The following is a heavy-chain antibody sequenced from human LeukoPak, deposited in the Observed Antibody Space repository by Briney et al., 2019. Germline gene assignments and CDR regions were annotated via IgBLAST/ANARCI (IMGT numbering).Heavy chain of an antibody. J-gene: IGHJ6*02. D-gene: IGHD5-24*01. CDR1: GYTLTELS. Sequence: ASVKVSCKVSGYTLTELSMHWVRQAPGKGLEWMGGLDPEDGETIYAQKFQGRVTMTEDTSTDTAYMELSSLRSEDTAVYYCATEAIPRMAVPYYYYGMDVWGQGTSVTVSS. V-gene: IGHV1-24*01. CDR2: LDPEDGET. CDR3: ATEAIPRMAVPYYYYGMDV.